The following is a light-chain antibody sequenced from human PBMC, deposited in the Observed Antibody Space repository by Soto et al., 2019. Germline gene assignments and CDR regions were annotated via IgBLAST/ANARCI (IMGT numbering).Light chain of an antibody. CDR1: ESISNW. CDR2: DAS. Sequence: DIQMTQSPSTLSASVGDRVTITCRANESISNWLAWYQQEPGTAPKLLIFDASSLQSGVPSRFSGRGSGTEFTLTIISLQPDDFATYYCQQYKSYSSVTFGQGTRLEIK. CDR3: QQYKSYSSVT. V-gene: IGKV1-5*01. J-gene: IGKJ5*01.